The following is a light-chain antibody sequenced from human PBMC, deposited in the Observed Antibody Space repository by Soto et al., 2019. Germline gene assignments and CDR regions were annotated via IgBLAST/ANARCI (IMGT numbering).Light chain of an antibody. Sequence: DRKITQSAATLSGSVGDRVTLNCRASQTISSWLAWYQQKPGKAPKLLIYKASTLKSGVPSRFSGSGSGTEFTLTISSLQPDDFATYYCQHYNSYSEAFGQGTIVDIK. CDR3: QHYNSYSEA. CDR2: KAS. V-gene: IGKV1-5*03. CDR1: QTISSW. J-gene: IGKJ1*01.